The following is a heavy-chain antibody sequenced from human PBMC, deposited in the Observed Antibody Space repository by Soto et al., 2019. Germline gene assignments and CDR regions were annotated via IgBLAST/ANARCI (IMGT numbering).Heavy chain of an antibody. D-gene: IGHD3-22*01. Sequence: ASVKVSCKASGYTFTSYDINWVRQATGQGLEWMGWMNPNSGNTGYAQKFQGRVTMTRNTSISTAYMELSSLRSEDTAVYYCARAYFYVSSGHLPPGYWGQGTLVTGSS. CDR3: ARAYFYVSSGHLPPGY. CDR2: MNPNSGNT. J-gene: IGHJ4*02. CDR1: GYTFTSYD. V-gene: IGHV1-8*01.